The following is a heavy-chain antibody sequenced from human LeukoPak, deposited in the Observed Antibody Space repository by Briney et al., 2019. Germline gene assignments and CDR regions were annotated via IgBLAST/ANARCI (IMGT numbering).Heavy chain of an antibody. J-gene: IGHJ3*02. Sequence: PSETLSLTCTVSGGSISSYYWSWIRQPPGKGLEWIGYIYYSGSTNYNPSLKSRVTMSVDTSKNQFSLKLSSVTAADTAVYYCARVNYAYAFDIWGQGTMVTVSS. D-gene: IGHD3-16*01. V-gene: IGHV4-59*12. CDR1: GGSISSYY. CDR2: IYYSGST. CDR3: ARVNYAYAFDI.